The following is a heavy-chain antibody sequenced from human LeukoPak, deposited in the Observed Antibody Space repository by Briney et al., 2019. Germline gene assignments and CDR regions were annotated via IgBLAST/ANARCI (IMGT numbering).Heavy chain of an antibody. Sequence: GGSLRLFCEASGFTFKNYPMRWVRQAPGEGLEWVSAISEGGDITYYADSVKGRFTTSRDNSKNTVFLQTNSLRVEDTAMYYCARGWRYYIEDWGQGILVTVSS. V-gene: IGHV3-23*01. J-gene: IGHJ4*02. D-gene: IGHD3-10*01. CDR2: ISEGGDIT. CDR1: GFTFKNYP. CDR3: ARGWRYYIED.